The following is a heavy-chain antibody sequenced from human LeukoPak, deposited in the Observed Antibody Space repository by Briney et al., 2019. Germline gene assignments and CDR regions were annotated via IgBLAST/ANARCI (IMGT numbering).Heavy chain of an antibody. CDR2: ISASGGST. Sequence: GGSLRLSCAASGFTFSSYAMSWVRQAPGKGLEWVSGISASGGSTYYADSVKGRFTISRDNSKNTLYLQMNSLRAEDTAVYYCAKERITMVRGVIKPLYYYGMDVWGQGTTVTVSS. J-gene: IGHJ6*02. D-gene: IGHD3-10*01. CDR1: GFTFSSYA. CDR3: AKERITMVRGVIKPLYYYGMDV. V-gene: IGHV3-23*01.